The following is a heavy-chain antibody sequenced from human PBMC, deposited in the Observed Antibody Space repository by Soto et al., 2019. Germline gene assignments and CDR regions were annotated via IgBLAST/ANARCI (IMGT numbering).Heavy chain of an antibody. J-gene: IGHJ6*02. CDR1: GFTFSSYG. Sequence: VQLVESGGGVVQPGRSLRLSCAASGFTFSSYGMHWVRQAPGKGLEWVAVIGYDGSNKYYADSVKGRFTISRDNSKNTLYLQMNSLRAEDTAVYYCARDGYYDILTGHYYYYGMDVWGPGTTVTVSS. CDR3: ARDGYYDILTGHYYYYGMDV. V-gene: IGHV3-33*01. CDR2: IGYDGSNK. D-gene: IGHD3-9*01.